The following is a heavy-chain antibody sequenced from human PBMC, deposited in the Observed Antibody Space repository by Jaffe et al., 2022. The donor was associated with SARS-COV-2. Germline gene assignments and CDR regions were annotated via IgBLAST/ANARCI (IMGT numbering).Heavy chain of an antibody. CDR1: GFTFSSYW. D-gene: IGHD3-3*01. V-gene: IGHV3-7*01. CDR2: IKQDGSEK. CDR3: ARGTGGTLRFLEWLSPFDY. Sequence: EVQLVESGGGLVQPGGSLRLSCAASGFTFSSYWMSWVRQAPGKGLEWVANIKQDGSEKYYVDSVKGRFTISRDNAKNSLYLQMNSLRAEDTAVYYCARGTGGTLRFLEWLSPFDYWGQGTLVTVSS. J-gene: IGHJ4*02.